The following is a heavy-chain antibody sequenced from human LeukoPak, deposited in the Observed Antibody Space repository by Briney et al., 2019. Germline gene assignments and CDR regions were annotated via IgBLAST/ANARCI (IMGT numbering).Heavy chain of an antibody. CDR1: GFSFVNNA. CDR2: ICASGRCT. Sequence: GGSLRLSCAASGFSFVNNAMGWVRQAPGKGLEWVSRICASGRCTFYAAPVRGRFTVSRDNFKNSLYLQMNNLRAEGTAVYYCAKYINVPGTQLLGDYWGQGALVTV. V-gene: IGHV3-23*01. CDR3: AKYINVPGTQLLGDY. J-gene: IGHJ4*02. D-gene: IGHD1-1*01.